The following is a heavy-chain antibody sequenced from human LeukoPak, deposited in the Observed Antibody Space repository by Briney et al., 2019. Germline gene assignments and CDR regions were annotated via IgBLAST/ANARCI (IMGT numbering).Heavy chain of an antibody. D-gene: IGHD4-23*01. CDR3: ARTPIYGGRYFEH. V-gene: IGHV3-7*01. Sequence: GGSLRLSCAASGFLFRTYWMSWVRQAPGKGLEWVASIKEDGSQMYYVDSVKGRFTISRDNAKNSLYLQVNSLRAEDTAVYYCARTPIYGGRYFEHWGQGTLVTVSS. J-gene: IGHJ4*02. CDR2: IKEDGSQM. CDR1: GFLFRTYW.